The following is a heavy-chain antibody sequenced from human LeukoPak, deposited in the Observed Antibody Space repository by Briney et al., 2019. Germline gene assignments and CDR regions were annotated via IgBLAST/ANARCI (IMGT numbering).Heavy chain of an antibody. Sequence: ETLSLTCTVSGGSISSSSYYWGWIRQPPGKGLEWVSAISGSGGSTYYADSVKGRFTISRDNSKNTLYLQMNSLRAEDTAVYYCAKDIGYSSEWGTGYFDYWGQGTLVTVSS. V-gene: IGHV3-23*01. CDR1: GGSISSSSYY. J-gene: IGHJ4*02. D-gene: IGHD6-19*01. CDR2: ISGSGGST. CDR3: AKDIGYSSEWGTGYFDY.